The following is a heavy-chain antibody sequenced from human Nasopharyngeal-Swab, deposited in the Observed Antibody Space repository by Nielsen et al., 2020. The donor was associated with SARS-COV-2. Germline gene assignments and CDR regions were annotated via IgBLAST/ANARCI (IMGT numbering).Heavy chain of an antibody. J-gene: IGHJ5*02. CDR2: MNPNSGNT. D-gene: IGHD2-2*01. CDR1: GYTFTSYD. V-gene: IGHV1-8*01. Sequence: ASVKVSCKASGYTFTSYDINWVRQATGQGLEWMGWMNPNSGNTGCAQKFQGRVTMTRNTSISTAYMELSSLRSEDTAVYYCARGRRVVVPAAIYYWFDPWGQGTLVTVSS. CDR3: ARGRRVVVPAAIYYWFDP.